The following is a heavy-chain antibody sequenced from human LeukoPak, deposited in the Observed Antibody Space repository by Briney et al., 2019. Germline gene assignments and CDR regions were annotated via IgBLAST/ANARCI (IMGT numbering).Heavy chain of an antibody. V-gene: IGHV4-39*01. CDR1: GDSTTSNSDY. CDR2: IYHSGST. Sequence: KPSETLSLTCTVSGDSTTSNSDYWGWIRQPPGKGLEWIGSIYHSGSTYYNPSLKSRVTISVDTSKNQFSLKLSSVTAADTAVYYCARLYRLSSRVMDAFDIWGQGTMVTASS. J-gene: IGHJ3*02. D-gene: IGHD6-13*01. CDR3: ARLYRLSSRVMDAFDI.